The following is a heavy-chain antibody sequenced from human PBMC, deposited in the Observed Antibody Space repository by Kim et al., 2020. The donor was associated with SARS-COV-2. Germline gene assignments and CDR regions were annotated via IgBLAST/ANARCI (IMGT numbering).Heavy chain of an antibody. J-gene: IGHJ3*02. V-gene: IGHV3-53*01. D-gene: IGHD3-22*01. Sequence: KGRFTISRDNSKNTLYLQMNSRRAEDTAVYYCARGPGDYDSSGYLDAFDIWGQGTMVTVSS. CDR3: ARGPGDYDSSGYLDAFDI.